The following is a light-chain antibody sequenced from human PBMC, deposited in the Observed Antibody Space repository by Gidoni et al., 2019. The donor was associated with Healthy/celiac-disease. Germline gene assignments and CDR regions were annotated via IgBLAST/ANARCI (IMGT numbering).Light chain of an antibody. V-gene: IGKV3-15*01. J-gene: IGKJ2*01. CDR2: CAS. CDR3: QQYNNWTPYT. CDR1: QSVSSN. Sequence: IVMTQSPATLSVSPGERATLSCRASQSVSSNLAWYQQKPGQAPRLLIYCASTRATGIPARFSGSGSGTELTLTIISLQYEDFAVYYCQQYNNWTPYTFGQGTKLEIK.